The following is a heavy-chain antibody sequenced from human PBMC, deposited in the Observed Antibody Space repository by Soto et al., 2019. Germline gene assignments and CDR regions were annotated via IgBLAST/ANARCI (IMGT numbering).Heavy chain of an antibody. CDR3: AKEGTYNPQNWFDP. J-gene: IGHJ5*02. CDR1: GFTFSSYA. D-gene: IGHD1-20*01. CDR2: ISGSGGSA. V-gene: IGHV3-23*01. Sequence: ESLKISCVASGFTFSSYAMSWVRQAPGKGLEWVSSISGSGGSAFYADSVKGRFTVSRDNSKNTLYVQMNSLSAEDTAVYYCAKEGTYNPQNWFDPWGQGTLVTVSS.